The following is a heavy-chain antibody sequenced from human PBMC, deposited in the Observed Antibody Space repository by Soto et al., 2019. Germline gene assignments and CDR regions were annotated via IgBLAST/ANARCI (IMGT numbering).Heavy chain of an antibody. J-gene: IGHJ4*02. CDR3: ARWGDNQRLDS. CDR2: IWYDGSNK. V-gene: IGHV3-33*01. CDR1: GFNFRSHG. Sequence: QVQLVQSGGGVVQPGGSLRLSCEATGFNFRSHGMHWVRQAPGKGLEWVAVIWYDGSNKYYADSVKGRLTISRDNSKNTLYLQVYSLRAEDTAVYYCARWGDNQRLDSWGQGTLVTVSS. D-gene: IGHD3-16*01.